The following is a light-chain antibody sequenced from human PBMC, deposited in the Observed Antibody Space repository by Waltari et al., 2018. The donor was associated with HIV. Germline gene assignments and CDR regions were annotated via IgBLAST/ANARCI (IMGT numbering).Light chain of an antibody. CDR2: DVS. V-gene: IGLV2-14*03. J-gene: IGLJ3*02. CDR1: TIDIGSYNK. CDR3: YSFTTSSTWV. Sequence: QSALLQPASVSVSPGHSITIPCPGTTIDIGSYNKAGWHLQYPGRAPKLLIYDVSSPPAGISTRFSASKSGNTVSLTISGLQAEDEADYYCYSFTTSSTWVFGGGTKVTVL.